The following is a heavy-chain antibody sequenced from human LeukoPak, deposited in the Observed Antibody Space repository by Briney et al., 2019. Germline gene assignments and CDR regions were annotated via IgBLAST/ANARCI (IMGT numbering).Heavy chain of an antibody. CDR3: AKRGVVIRVILVGFHKEAYYFDS. Sequence: AGGSLRLSCAASGITLSNYGMSWVRQTPRKGLEWVAGISGSGGSTSYADSVKGRFTISRDNPKNTLYLQMNSLRAEDTAVYFCAKRGVVIRVILVGFHKEAYYFDSWGQGALVTVSS. J-gene: IGHJ4*02. D-gene: IGHD3-22*01. CDR2: ISGSGGST. CDR1: GITLSNYG. V-gene: IGHV3-23*01.